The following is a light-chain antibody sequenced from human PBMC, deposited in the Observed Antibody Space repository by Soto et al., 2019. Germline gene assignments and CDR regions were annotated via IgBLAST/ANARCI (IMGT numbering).Light chain of an antibody. J-gene: IGKJ4*01. CDR3: QQENTCPLT. CDR2: KAS. V-gene: IGKV1-5*03. CDR1: QSISTW. Sequence: DIQMTQSPSTLSASVGDRVTITCRASQSISTWLAWYQQKAGKAPKLLIYKASSLEGGVPSRFSGSGSGTEFNITISSLQPDDFATYYCQQENTCPLTFGGGTTVDIK.